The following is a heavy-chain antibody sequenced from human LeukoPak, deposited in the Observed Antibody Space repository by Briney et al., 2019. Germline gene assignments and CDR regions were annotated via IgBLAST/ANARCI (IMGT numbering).Heavy chain of an antibody. V-gene: IGHV1-18*01. Sequence: GASVKVSCKASGYTFTSYGISWVRQAPGQGLEWMGWISGYNGKTNYAQKLQGRVTMTTDTSTSTAYMELRSLRSDDTAVYYCARVTVPRGYYDSRGAFDIWGQGTMVTVSS. D-gene: IGHD3-22*01. CDR1: GYTFTSYG. CDR2: ISGYNGKT. J-gene: IGHJ3*02. CDR3: ARVTVPRGYYDSRGAFDI.